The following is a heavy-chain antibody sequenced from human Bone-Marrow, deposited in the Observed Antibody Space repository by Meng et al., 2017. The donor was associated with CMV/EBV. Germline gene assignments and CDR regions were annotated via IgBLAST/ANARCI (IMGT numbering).Heavy chain of an antibody. CDR2: MNPNSGNT. Sequence: ASVKVSCKASGYTFTSYDINWVRQATGQGLEWMGWMNPNSGNTGYAQKFQGRVTITRNTSISTAYMELSSLRSEDTAVYYCARGSSPGGAYYDFWSGYYTPSPVDYWGQGTLVTV. D-gene: IGHD3-3*01. J-gene: IGHJ4*02. CDR1: GYTFTSYD. V-gene: IGHV1-8*03. CDR3: ARGSSPGGAYYDFWSGYYTPSPVDY.